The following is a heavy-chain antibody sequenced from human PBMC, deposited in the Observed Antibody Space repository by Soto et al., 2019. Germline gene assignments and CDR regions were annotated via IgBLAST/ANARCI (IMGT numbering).Heavy chain of an antibody. J-gene: IGHJ4*02. CDR1: GFSLSTGVG. V-gene: IGHV2-5*02. CDR2: IFWDNDK. Sequence: ASGPTLVNPTQTLTLTCTFSGFSLSTGVGVGWIRQPPGKALEWLAVIFWDNDKRYSPSLKSRLTITKVASKDQVVLTMTDMDPLDTGTYSCARLYYFDSSGYLRPFDSWGQGTLVTVS. CDR3: ARLYYFDSSGYLRPFDS. D-gene: IGHD3-22*01.